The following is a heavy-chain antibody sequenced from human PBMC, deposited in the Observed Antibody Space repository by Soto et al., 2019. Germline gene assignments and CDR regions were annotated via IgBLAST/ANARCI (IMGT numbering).Heavy chain of an antibody. CDR2: IWYDGSNK. CDR1: GFTFSSYG. CDR3: ARDPTYGSGSYGDYYGMDV. D-gene: IGHD3-10*01. V-gene: IGHV3-33*01. J-gene: IGHJ6*02. Sequence: GGSLRLSCAASGFTFSSYGMHWVRQAPGKGLEWVAVIWYDGSNKYYADSVKGRFTISRDNSKNTLYLQMNSLRAEDTAVYYCARDPTYGSGSYGDYYGMDVWGQGTTVTVSS.